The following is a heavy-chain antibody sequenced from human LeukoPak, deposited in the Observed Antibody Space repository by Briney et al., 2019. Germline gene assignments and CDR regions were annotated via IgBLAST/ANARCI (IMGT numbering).Heavy chain of an antibody. D-gene: IGHD3-22*01. CDR1: GFTFSSYS. Sequence: GGSLRLSCAASGFTFSSYSMHWVRQAPGKGLEYVSAFSADGRSTYYANSVKGRFTISRDNSKNTLYLQMNSLRAEDTAVYYCARGDSSGYYLDYWGQGTLVTVSS. J-gene: IGHJ4*02. CDR2: FSADGRST. CDR3: ARGDSSGYYLDY. V-gene: IGHV3-64*01.